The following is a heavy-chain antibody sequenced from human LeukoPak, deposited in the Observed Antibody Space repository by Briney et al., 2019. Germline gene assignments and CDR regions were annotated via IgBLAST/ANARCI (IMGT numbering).Heavy chain of an antibody. J-gene: IGHJ4*02. CDR2: IIPIFGTA. CDR1: GGTFSSYA. V-gene: IGHV1-69*05. D-gene: IGHD5-12*01. CDR3: ASEGYRGYDSNY. Sequence: ASVKVSCKASGGTFSSYAISWVRQAPGQGLEWMGRIIPIFGTANYAQKFQSRVTITTDESTSTAYMELSSLRSEDTAVYYCASEGYRGYDSNYWGQGTLVTVSS.